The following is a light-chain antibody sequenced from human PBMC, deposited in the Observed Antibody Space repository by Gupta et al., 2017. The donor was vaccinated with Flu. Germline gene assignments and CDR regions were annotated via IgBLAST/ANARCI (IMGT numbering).Light chain of an antibody. CDR2: GAT. Sequence: PATLSVSPGERATLSGRASQSSANNGAWFQKRPGQATRLLICGATTRSTTIPARCSGSGSRTEFTTTISSLQSEDVAVYYCQQYHNWPRTFGPGTKVEVK. J-gene: IGKJ1*01. V-gene: IGKV3-15*01. CDR3: QQYHNWPRT. CDR1: QSSANN.